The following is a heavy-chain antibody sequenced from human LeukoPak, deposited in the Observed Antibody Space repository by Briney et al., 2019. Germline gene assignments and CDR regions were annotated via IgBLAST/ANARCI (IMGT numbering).Heavy chain of an antibody. CDR3: ARVRIQLWLRYGMDV. Sequence: KPSETLSLTCAVYGGSFSGYYWSWIRQPPGKGLEWIGEINHSGSTNYNPSLKSRVTISVHTSKNQFSLKLSSVTAADTAVYYCARVRIQLWLRYGMDVWGKGTTVTVSS. CDR2: INHSGST. V-gene: IGHV4-34*01. CDR1: GGSFSGYY. J-gene: IGHJ6*04. D-gene: IGHD5-18*01.